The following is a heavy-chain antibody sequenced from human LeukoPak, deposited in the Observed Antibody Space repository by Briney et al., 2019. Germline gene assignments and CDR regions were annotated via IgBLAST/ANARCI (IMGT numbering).Heavy chain of an antibody. J-gene: IGHJ3*02. CDR3: ASGPRWVGAHWAHAFDI. CDR2: IKQDGSDK. Sequence: PGGSLRLSCLDSGFSFSSYWMSWVRQAPGKGLEGLANIKQDGSDKYYVDSVKGRFTISRDNAKNSLYLQMNSLRAEDTAVYFCASGPRWVGAHWAHAFDIWGQGTMVTVSS. CDR1: GFSFSSYW. V-gene: IGHV3-7*01. D-gene: IGHD1-26*01.